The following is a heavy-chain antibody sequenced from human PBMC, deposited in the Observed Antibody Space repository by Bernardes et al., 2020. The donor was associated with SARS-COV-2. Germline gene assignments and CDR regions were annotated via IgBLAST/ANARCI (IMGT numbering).Heavy chain of an antibody. CDR2: IYYPGRT. CDR3: ARAPPEAVAGMGLFDY. V-gene: IGHV4-39*01. D-gene: IGHD6-19*01. Sequence: SETLTLTCTVSGGSIRSSSYYWGWIRQPPGKGLEWIGTIYYPGRTYYNPSLKSRVTISVDTSKNQFSLKLSSVTAADTAVYYCARAPPEAVAGMGLFDYWGQGTLVTVSS. J-gene: IGHJ4*02. CDR1: GGSIRSSSYY.